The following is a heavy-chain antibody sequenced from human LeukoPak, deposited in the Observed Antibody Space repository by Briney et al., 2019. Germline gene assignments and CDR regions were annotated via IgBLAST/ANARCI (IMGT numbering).Heavy chain of an antibody. CDR1: GGSISSYY. J-gene: IGHJ6*02. CDR3: ARSGTSRYYFYGMDV. D-gene: IGHD3-9*01. V-gene: IGHV4-59*08. Sequence: SETLSLTCTVSGGSISSYYWNWIRQPPGKGLEWIGYIYYTGSTNYNPSLKSRVTISVDTSKNQFSLKLNSVIATDTAVYYCARSGTSRYYFYGMDVWGQGTTVTVSS. CDR2: IYYTGST.